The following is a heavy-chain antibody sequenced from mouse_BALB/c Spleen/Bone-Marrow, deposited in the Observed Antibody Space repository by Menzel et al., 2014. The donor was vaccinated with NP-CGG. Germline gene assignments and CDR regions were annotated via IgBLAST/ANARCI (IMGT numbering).Heavy chain of an antibody. D-gene: IGHD2-10*02. CDR2: INPSSGYA. V-gene: IGHV1-4*01. CDR1: GYTFTSYT. CDR3: ARKYDNYAGFDY. Sequence: QVQLKESGAELARPGASVKMSCKASGYTFTSYTMHWVKQRPGQGLEWIGYINPSSGYANYNQKFKDKATFTADKSSTTAYMQLSSLTSEDSAVYYCARKYDNYAGFDYWGQGTTLTVSS. J-gene: IGHJ2*01.